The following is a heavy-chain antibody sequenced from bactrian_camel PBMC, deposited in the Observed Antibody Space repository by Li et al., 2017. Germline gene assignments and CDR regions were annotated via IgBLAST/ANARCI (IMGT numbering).Heavy chain of an antibody. V-gene: IGHV3S54*01. CDR1: IIATDKC. J-gene: IGHJ4*01. CDR3: ATDPWVQSGQALSPRYTY. CDR2: ISTDDDTM. Sequence: QLVESGGGSVQAGESLRLSCEGIIATDKCVPWFRQAPGKEREGVATISTDDDTMDYVDSVKGRFLISQDAAKPTLYLQMRKVKAEDTAMYYCATDPWVQSGQALSPRYTYWGQGTQVTVS. D-gene: IGHD5*01.